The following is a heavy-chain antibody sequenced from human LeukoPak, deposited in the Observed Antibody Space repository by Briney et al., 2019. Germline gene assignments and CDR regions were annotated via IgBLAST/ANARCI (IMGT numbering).Heavy chain of an antibody. CDR2: IYYSGST. V-gene: IGHV4-30-4*08. Sequence: PSETLSLTCTVSGGSISSGDYYWSWIRQPPGKGLEWIGYIYYSGSTYYNPSLKSRVTISVDTSKNQFSLKLSSVTAADTAVYYCARQSEEGSSWYILTQSPTIYYFDYWGQGTLVTVSS. CDR1: GGSISSGDYY. CDR3: ARQSEEGSSWYILTQSPTIYYFDY. J-gene: IGHJ4*02. D-gene: IGHD6-13*01.